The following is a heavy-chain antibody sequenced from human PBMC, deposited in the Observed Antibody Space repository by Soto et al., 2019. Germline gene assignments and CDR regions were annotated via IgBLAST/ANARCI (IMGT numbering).Heavy chain of an antibody. CDR1: GGSIGSHY. D-gene: IGHD3-16*01. V-gene: IGHV4-59*08. J-gene: IGHJ4*02. CDR2: ASYSGSP. Sequence: QVQLQESGPGLVKPSETLSLTCTVSGGSIGSHYWSWIRQPPGEGLEWIGRASYSGSPNYNPSLKSRVTISIDTSKNQFSLKRTSVTAADTAVYYGARQWGGDYWGQGTLVTVSS. CDR3: ARQWGGDY.